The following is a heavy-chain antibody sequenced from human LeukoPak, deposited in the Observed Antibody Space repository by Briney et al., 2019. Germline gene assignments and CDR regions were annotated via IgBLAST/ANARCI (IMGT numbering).Heavy chain of an antibody. J-gene: IGHJ3*02. CDR3: ARTVDTAMANDAFDI. V-gene: IGHV5-10-1*01. D-gene: IGHD5-18*01. Sequence: GESLLISCKGSGYSFTSYWISWARLLPGKGLEWMGRIDPSDSYTNYSPSFQGHVTISADKSISTAYLQWSSLKASDTAMYYCARTVDTAMANDAFDIWGQGTMVTVSS. CDR1: GYSFTSYW. CDR2: IDPSDSYT.